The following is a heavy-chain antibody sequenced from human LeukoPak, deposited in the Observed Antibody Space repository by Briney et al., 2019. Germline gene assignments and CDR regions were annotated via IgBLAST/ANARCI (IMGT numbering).Heavy chain of an antibody. Sequence: GGSLRLSCAASGFTFDNYAMTWVRQAPGKGLEWVSVISGGGGDANYADSVKGRFTISRDNSKNTLYLQMNSLRAEDTAVYYCAKALKLVRGPPDYWGQGTLVIVSS. J-gene: IGHJ4*02. CDR3: AKALKLVRGPPDY. D-gene: IGHD3-10*01. CDR2: ISGGGGDA. CDR1: GFTFDNYA. V-gene: IGHV3-23*01.